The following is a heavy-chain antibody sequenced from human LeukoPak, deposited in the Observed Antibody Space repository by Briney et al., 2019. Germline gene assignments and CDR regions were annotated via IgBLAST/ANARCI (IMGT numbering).Heavy chain of an antibody. J-gene: IGHJ4*02. CDR2: VHHSGST. CDR1: SGSISSYY. CDR3: ARDPAEYYYDL. Sequence: PSETLSLTCTVSSGSISSYYWSWIRQPPGEGLEWIGYVHHSGSTYYNPSLKSRVTISVDTSKNQFSLKLSSVTAADTAVYYCARDPAEYYYDLWGQGTLVTVSS. V-gene: IGHV4-59*01. D-gene: IGHD6-6*01.